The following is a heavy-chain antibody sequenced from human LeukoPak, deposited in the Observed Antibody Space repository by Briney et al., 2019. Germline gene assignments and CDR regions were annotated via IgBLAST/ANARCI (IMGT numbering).Heavy chain of an antibody. Sequence: GASVKVSCKASGYTFTSYDINWVRQATGQGLEWMGWMNPNSGNTGYAQKFQGRVTITRNTSISTAYMELSSLRSEDTAVYYCARGPDYCSSTSCHAGGYWGQGTLVTVSS. V-gene: IGHV1-8*03. D-gene: IGHD2-2*01. J-gene: IGHJ4*02. CDR2: MNPNSGNT. CDR1: GYTFTSYD. CDR3: ARGPDYCSSTSCHAGGY.